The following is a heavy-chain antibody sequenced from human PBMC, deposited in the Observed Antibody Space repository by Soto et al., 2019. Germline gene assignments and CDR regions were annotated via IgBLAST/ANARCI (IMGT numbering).Heavy chain of an antibody. CDR2: IYHSGNT. V-gene: IGHV4-31*03. J-gene: IGHJ4*02. CDR3: ARGNFGYDY. Sequence: QVQLQESGPGLVKPSQTLSLTCTVSGGPITSGDYYWSWIRQHPGKGLEWLGHIYHSGNTYYSPSLKGRISMSVDTSTNQLSLKLYSVTAADTAVYYCARGNFGYDYWGQGAQVTVSS. CDR1: GGPITSGDYY. D-gene: IGHD4-4*01.